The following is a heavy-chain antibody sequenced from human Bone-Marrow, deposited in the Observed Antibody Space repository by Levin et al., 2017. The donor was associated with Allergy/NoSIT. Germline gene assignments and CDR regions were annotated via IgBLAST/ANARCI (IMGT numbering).Heavy chain of an antibody. CDR2: MSFDGSNI. V-gene: IGHV3-30*18. J-gene: IGHJ4*02. D-gene: IGHD4-17*01. CDR1: GFTFSSYG. Sequence: GESLKISCAASGFTFSSYGMHWVRQAPGKGLEWVAVMSFDGSNIKYGDSVQGRFTISRDNSQNTLYLQMNSLTPEDTAVYYCAKSGIGMTTVTTRSHFDSWGQGTMVTVSS. CDR3: AKSGIGMTTVTTRSHFDS.